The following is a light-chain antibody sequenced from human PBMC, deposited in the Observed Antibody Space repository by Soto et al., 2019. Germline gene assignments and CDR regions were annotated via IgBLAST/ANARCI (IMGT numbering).Light chain of an antibody. CDR3: RHYNNWPPET. Sequence: EIVLTQSPGTLSLSPGERATLSCRASQSVSSNYLAWYQQKPGQAPRLLIYGAFSRATGIPDRFSGSGSGTEFNLTISSLQSEDFAIYYCRHYNNWPPETFGQGTKVDIK. CDR2: GAF. J-gene: IGKJ1*01. V-gene: IGKV3-20*01. CDR1: QSVSSNY.